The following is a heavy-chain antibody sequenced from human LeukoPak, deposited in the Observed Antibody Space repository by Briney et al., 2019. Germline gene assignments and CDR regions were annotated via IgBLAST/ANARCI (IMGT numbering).Heavy chain of an antibody. D-gene: IGHD3-22*01. CDR3: AMSALDVYHSSGFYST. V-gene: IGHV4-59*08. J-gene: IGHJ4*02. CDR1: GGSITTYY. CDR2: IHYSGST. Sequence: SETLSLTCTVSGGSITTYYWTWFRQPPGQGLEWIGYIHYSGSTNYNPSLKGRVTISAASSKNQISLKLISVTAADTAVFYCAMSALDVYHSSGFYSTWGQGTLGTVSS.